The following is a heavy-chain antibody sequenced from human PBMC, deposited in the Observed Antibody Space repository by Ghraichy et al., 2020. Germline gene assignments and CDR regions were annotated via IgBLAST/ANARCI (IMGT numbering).Heavy chain of an antibody. CDR1: GFTFSSYA. CDR2: ISSNGGST. CDR3: VKVGGYYYDYYYYMDV. V-gene: IGHV3-64D*06. D-gene: IGHD3-22*01. J-gene: IGHJ6*03. Sequence: GGSLRLSCSASGFTFSSYAMHWVRQAPGKGLEYVSAISSNGGSTYYADSVKGRFTISRDNSKNTLYLQMSSLRAEDTAVYYCVKVGGYYYDYYYYMDVWGKGTTVTVSS.